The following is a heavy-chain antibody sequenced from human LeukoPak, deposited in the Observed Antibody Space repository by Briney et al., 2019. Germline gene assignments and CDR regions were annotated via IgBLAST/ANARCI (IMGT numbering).Heavy chain of an antibody. CDR2: IKQDGSEK. D-gene: IGHD6-6*01. V-gene: IGHV3-7*01. J-gene: IGHJ4*02. CDR1: GFTVSNNH. Sequence: GGSLRLSCAASGFTVSNNHMSWVRQAPGKGLEWVANIKQDGSEKYYVDSVKGRFTISRDNAKNSLYLQMNSLRAEDTAVYYCAISSSDYFDYWGQGTLVTVSS. CDR3: AISSSDYFDY.